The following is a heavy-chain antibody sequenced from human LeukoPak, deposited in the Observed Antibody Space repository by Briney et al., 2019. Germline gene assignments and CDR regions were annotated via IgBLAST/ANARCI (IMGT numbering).Heavy chain of an antibody. CDR1: GYTLTELS. CDR2: FDPEDGET. J-gene: IGHJ5*02. V-gene: IGHV1-24*01. Sequence: ASVKVSCKVSGYTLTELSMHWVRQAPGKGLEWMGGFDPEDGETIYAQRFQGRVTMTEDTSTDTAYMELSSLRSEDTAVYYCATDLYSNYHWFDPWGQGTLVTVSS. CDR3: ATDLYSNYHWFDP. D-gene: IGHD4-11*01.